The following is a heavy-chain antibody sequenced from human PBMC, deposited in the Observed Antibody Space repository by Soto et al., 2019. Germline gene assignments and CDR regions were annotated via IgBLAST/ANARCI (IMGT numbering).Heavy chain of an antibody. CDR1: GYTFTSYG. V-gene: IGHV1-18*01. D-gene: IGHD4-17*01. J-gene: IGHJ3*02. CDR2: ISAYNGNT. CDR3: ARDISATATTSDDAFDI. Sequence: QVQLVQSGAEVKKPGASVKVSCKASGYTFTSYGISWVRQAPGQGHEWMGWISAYNGNTNYAQKLQGRVTMTTDTSTSTAYMELRSLRSDDTAVYYCARDISATATTSDDAFDIWGQGTMVTVSS.